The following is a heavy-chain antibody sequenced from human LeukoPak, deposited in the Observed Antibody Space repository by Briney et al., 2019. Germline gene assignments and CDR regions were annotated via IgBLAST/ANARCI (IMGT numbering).Heavy chain of an antibody. CDR3: ARMGKGTLDY. D-gene: IGHD1-1*01. Sequence: GGSLRLSCAASGFTFSSDAMSWVRQAPVKGLEWVSAITGSGTGTYYADSVKGRFTISRDDSKNTLYLQMNSLRAEDTAVYYCARMGKGTLDYWGQGTLVTVSS. CDR1: GFTFSSDA. J-gene: IGHJ4*02. CDR2: ITGSGTGT. V-gene: IGHV3-23*01.